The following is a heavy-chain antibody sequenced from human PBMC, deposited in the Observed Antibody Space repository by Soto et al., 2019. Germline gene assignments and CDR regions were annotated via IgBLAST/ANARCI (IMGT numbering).Heavy chain of an antibody. V-gene: IGHV3-15*07. CDR3: TTRDNYDFWSGYFGPNGMDV. CDR2: IKSKTDGGTT. Sequence: PGGSLRLSCAASGFTFSNPWMNWVRQAHGKGLEWVGRIKSKTDGGTTDYAAPVKGRFTISRDDSKNTLYLQMNSLKTEDTAVYYCTTRDNYDFWSGYFGPNGMDVWGQGTTVTVSS. J-gene: IGHJ6*02. D-gene: IGHD3-3*01. CDR1: GFTFSNPW.